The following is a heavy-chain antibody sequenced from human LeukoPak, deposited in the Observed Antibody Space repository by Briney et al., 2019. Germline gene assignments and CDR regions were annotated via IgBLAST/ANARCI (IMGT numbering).Heavy chain of an antibody. CDR2: IYSGGST. CDR3: ARSWDARLNFDY. V-gene: IGHV3-66*02. D-gene: IGHD1-26*01. CDR1: GFIVSSNY. J-gene: IGHJ4*02. Sequence: GGSLRLSCAASGFIVSSNYMNWVRQAPGKGLEWVSVIYSGGSTYYADSVKGRFTVSRDNSKNTVDLQMNDLRAEDTAVYYCARSWDARLNFDYWGQGTLVTVSS.